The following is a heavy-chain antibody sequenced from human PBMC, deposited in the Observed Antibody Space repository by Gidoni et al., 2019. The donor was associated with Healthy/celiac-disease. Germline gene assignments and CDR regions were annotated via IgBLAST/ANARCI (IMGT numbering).Heavy chain of an antibody. D-gene: IGHD2-2*01. V-gene: IGHV4-61*02. CDR3: ARDVLGYDDY. Sequence: QVQLQESGPGLVKPSQTLSLTCTVSGGSISRGSYYWSWIRQPAGKGLEWIGRIYTSGSTNYNPSLKSRVTISVDTSKNQFSLKLSSVTAADTAVYYCARDVLGYDDYWGQGTLVTVSS. J-gene: IGHJ4*02. CDR1: GGSISRGSYY. CDR2: IYTSGST.